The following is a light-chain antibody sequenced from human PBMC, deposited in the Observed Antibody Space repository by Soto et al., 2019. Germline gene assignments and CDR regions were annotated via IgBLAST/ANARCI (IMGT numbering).Light chain of an antibody. CDR3: EQYNNWRLT. V-gene: IGKV3D-15*01. Sequence: EIVMTQSPATLSVSPGERATLSCRASQSVGNNLAWYQQKPSQTPRRLIYGESTRATGIPARFSGSGSGTEFTLTISSLQSEDSAVYYCEQYNNWRLTFGGGTKVEIK. J-gene: IGKJ4*01. CDR2: GES. CDR1: QSVGNN.